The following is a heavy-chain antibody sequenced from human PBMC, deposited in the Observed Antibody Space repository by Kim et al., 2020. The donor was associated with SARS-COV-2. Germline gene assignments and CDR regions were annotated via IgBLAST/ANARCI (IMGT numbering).Heavy chain of an antibody. D-gene: IGHD2-15*01. J-gene: IGHJ3*02. Sequence: ETLSLTCAVYGGSFSGYYWSWIRQPPGKGLEWIGEINHSGSTNYNPSLKSRVTISVDTSKNQFSLKLSSVTAADTAVYYCARDVVDIVVVVAVNGAFDIWGQGTMVTVSS. CDR1: GGSFSGYY. V-gene: IGHV4-34*01. CDR3: ARDVVDIVVVVAVNGAFDI. CDR2: INHSGST.